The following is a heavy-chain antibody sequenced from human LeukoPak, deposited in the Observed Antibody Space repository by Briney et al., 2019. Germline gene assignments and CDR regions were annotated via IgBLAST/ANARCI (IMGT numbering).Heavy chain of an antibody. V-gene: IGHV1-69*13. CDR1: GGTFSSYA. Sequence: SVKVSCKASGGTFSSYAISWVRQAPGQGLEWMGGIIPIFGTANYAQKFQGRVTITADESTSTAYMELSSLRSEDTAVCYCARSIYDYVWGSYRLDAFDIWGQGTMVTVSS. D-gene: IGHD3-16*02. CDR2: IIPIFGTA. CDR3: ARSIYDYVWGSYRLDAFDI. J-gene: IGHJ3*02.